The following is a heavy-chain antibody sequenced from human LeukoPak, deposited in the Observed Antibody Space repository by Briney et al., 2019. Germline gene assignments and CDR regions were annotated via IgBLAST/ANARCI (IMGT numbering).Heavy chain of an antibody. V-gene: IGHV4-31*03. CDR2: IYYSGST. Sequence: SETLSLTCTVSGGSISRGGYYWSWIPQHPGAGLEWIGYIYYSGSTYYNPSLKSRVTISVDTSKNQFSLKLSSVTAADTAVYYCARVAVVNWSFDYWGQGTLVTVSS. D-gene: IGHD5-18*01. CDR1: GGSISRGGYY. J-gene: IGHJ4*02. CDR3: ARVAVVNWSFDY.